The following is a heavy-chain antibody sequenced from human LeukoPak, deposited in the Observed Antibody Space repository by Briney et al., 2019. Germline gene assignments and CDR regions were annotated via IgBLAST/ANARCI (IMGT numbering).Heavy chain of an antibody. CDR1: GFTVSSNY. V-gene: IGHV3-53*01. J-gene: IGHJ5*02. D-gene: IGHD3-9*01. CDR2: IYSGGNT. Sequence: GGSLRLSCAASGFTVSSNYMSWVRQAPGKGLEWVSVIYSGGNTYYADSVKGRFPISRDNSKNTLYLQMNSLRAEDTAVYYCARVEQSYYDILTDYGESWFDPWGQGTLVTVSS. CDR3: ARVEQSYYDILTDYGESWFDP.